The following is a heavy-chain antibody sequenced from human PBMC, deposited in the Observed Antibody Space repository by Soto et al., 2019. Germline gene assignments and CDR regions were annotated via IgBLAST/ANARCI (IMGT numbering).Heavy chain of an antibody. J-gene: IGHJ6*03. CDR2: IDPSGGST. CDR3: ARYYDFWSGYYNYYYMDV. Sequence: ASVKVSCKASGYTFTSYYMHWVRQAPGQGLEWMGIIDPSGGSTSYAQKFQGRVTMTRNTSISTAYMELSSLRSEDTAVYYCARYYDFWSGYYNYYYMDVWGKGTTVTVSS. V-gene: IGHV1-46*01. D-gene: IGHD3-3*01. CDR1: GYTFTSYY.